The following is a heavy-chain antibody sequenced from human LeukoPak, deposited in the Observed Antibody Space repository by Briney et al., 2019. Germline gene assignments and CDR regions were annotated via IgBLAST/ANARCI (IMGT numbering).Heavy chain of an antibody. V-gene: IGHV3-48*03. CDR3: ARTVARIGY. J-gene: IGHJ4*02. D-gene: IGHD4-23*01. CDR1: GFTFSSYE. Sequence: GGSLRLSCAASGFTFSSYEMNWVRQAPGKGLEWASHISSSGNTIYYTDSVKGRFTISRDNSKNLLYLQMNSLKAEGTAIYYCARTVARIGYWGQGTLVAVSS. CDR2: ISSSGNTI.